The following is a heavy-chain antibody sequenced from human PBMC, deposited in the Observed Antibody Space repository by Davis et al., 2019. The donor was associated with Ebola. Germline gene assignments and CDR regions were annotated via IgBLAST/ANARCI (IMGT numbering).Heavy chain of an antibody. Sequence: GGSLRLSCAASGFIFNDAWMSWVRQAPGKGLEWVGRIKSKTDGGTRDFAAPVRGRFIISRDDSKNTLYLQMTSLKIEDTAVYYCAAGVGYSDFDYWGQGALVTVSS. J-gene: IGHJ4*02. CDR2: IKSKTDGGTR. CDR1: GFIFNDAW. CDR3: AAGVGYSDFDY. V-gene: IGHV3-15*01. D-gene: IGHD2-15*01.